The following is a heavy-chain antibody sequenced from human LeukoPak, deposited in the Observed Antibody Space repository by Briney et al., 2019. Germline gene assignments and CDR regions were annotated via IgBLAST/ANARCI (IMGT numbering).Heavy chain of an antibody. D-gene: IGHD6-19*01. CDR3: ARGSSDWFDYFDY. Sequence: GGSLRLSCAASGFTFSRYSMNWVRQAPGKGLEWVSSISSSGNYMYYADSVKGRFTISRDNAKNSLYLQMNSLRAEDTAVYYCARGSSDWFDYFDYWGQGTLVTVSS. CDR1: GFTFSRYS. V-gene: IGHV3-21*01. CDR2: ISSSGNYM. J-gene: IGHJ4*02.